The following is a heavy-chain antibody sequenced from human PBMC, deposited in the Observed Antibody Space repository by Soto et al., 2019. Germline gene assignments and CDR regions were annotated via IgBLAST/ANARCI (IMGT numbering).Heavy chain of an antibody. V-gene: IGHV3-11*01. Sequence: VQLVESGGGLVQPGGSLRLSCAASGFSISTYWMHWVRQAPGKGLLWVSYISSSGSIIYYADSVKGRFTISRDNAKNSLYLQMNSLRAEDTAVYYCALAGYDSNYYAVTPLSAGHFWGQGTLVTVSS. D-gene: IGHD4-4*01. CDR2: ISSSGSII. CDR3: ALAGYDSNYYAVTPLSAGHF. CDR1: GFSISTYW. J-gene: IGHJ4*01.